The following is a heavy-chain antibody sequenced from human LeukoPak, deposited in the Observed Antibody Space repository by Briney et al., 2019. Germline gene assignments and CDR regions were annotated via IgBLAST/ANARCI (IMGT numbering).Heavy chain of an antibody. D-gene: IGHD6-13*01. Sequence: GASVKVSCKASGYTFTSYDINWVRQATGQGLEWMGWMNPNSGNTGYAQKFQGRVTMTRNTSISTAYMELSSLRSEDTAVYYCARGAPGSSRGYNWFDPWGQGTLVTVSS. CDR2: MNPNSGNT. CDR3: ARGAPGSSRGYNWFDP. V-gene: IGHV1-8*01. J-gene: IGHJ5*02. CDR1: GYTFTSYD.